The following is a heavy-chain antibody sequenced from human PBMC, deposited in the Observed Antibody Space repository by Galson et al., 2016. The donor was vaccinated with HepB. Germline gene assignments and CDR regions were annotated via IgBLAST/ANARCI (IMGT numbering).Heavy chain of an antibody. Sequence: SLRLSCAASGFTFTTYWMSWVRQAPGKGLEWVSSIDRSNDFIHYADSVKGRFTMSRDNAENSLYLQMNSLRPEDTAVYYCGRGDEFDVWGRGTMVTVSS. CDR2: IDRSNDFI. D-gene: IGHD3-16*01. V-gene: IGHV3-21*01. J-gene: IGHJ3*01. CDR1: GFTFTTYW. CDR3: GRGDEFDV.